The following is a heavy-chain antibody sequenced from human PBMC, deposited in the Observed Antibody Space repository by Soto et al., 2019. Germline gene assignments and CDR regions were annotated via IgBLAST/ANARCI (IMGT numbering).Heavy chain of an antibody. D-gene: IGHD2-2*01. V-gene: IGHV4-59*01. J-gene: IGHJ3*02. Sequence: PSETLSLTCTVSGDSISSYYWSWIRQPPGKGLEWIGYIYYSGSTNYNPSLKSRVTISVDTSKNQFSLKLSSVTAADTAVYYCARLGVVVPAAILGAFDIWGQGTMVTVSS. CDR2: IYYSGST. CDR3: ARLGVVVPAAILGAFDI. CDR1: GDSISSYY.